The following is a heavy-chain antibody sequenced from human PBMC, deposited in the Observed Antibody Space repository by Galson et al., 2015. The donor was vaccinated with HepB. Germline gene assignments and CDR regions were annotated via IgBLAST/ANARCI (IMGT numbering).Heavy chain of an antibody. CDR3: VKDRDDSSGWYSHFDY. Sequence: SLRLSCAASGFTFSSYAMHWVRQAPGKGLEYVSAISSNGGSTYYADSVKGRFTISRDNSKNTLYLQMSSLRAEDTAVYYCVKDRDDSSGWYSHFDYWGQGTLVTVSS. CDR1: GFTFSSYA. D-gene: IGHD6-19*01. V-gene: IGHV3-64D*06. CDR2: ISSNGGST. J-gene: IGHJ4*02.